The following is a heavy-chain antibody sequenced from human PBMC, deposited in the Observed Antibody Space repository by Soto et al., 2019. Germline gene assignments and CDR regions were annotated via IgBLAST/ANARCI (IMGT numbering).Heavy chain of an antibody. Sequence: VSVKVSCKVSGYTLTELSMHWVRQAPGKGLEWMGGFDPEDGETIYAQKFQGRVTMTEDTSTDTAYMELSSLRSADTAVYYCATDRRRVLRFLEWFAWFDPWGQGTLVTVSS. J-gene: IGHJ5*02. V-gene: IGHV1-24*01. CDR1: GYTLTELS. CDR2: FDPEDGET. D-gene: IGHD3-3*01. CDR3: ATDRRRVLRFLEWFAWFDP.